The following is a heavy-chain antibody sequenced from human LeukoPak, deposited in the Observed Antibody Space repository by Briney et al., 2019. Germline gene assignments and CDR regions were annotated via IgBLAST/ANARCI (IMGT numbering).Heavy chain of an antibody. Sequence: PGRSLRLSCAASGFIFSSYGMHRVRQAPGKGLEWVARIWHDGSNDDYADSVKGRFTISRDNSKNTLYLQMNSLRAEDTAIYYCAKVTGDYYDTSGAFDYWGQGTLVTVSS. CDR1: GFIFSSYG. D-gene: IGHD3-22*01. CDR3: AKVTGDYYDTSGAFDY. V-gene: IGHV3-33*06. CDR2: IWHDGSND. J-gene: IGHJ4*02.